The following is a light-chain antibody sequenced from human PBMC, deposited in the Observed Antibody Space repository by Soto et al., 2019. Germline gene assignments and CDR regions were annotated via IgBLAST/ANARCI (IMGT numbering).Light chain of an antibody. CDR1: QSISTY. V-gene: IGKV1-39*01. CDR2: SVS. Sequence: DIQMTQSPSSLSASVGDRITITCRASQSISTYLNWYQQKPGKAPKVLIYSVSSLQSGVPPRFSGSGSGTEFTLTISSLQPEDFATYYCQQSYTSPRTFGQGTRMEIK. CDR3: QQSYTSPRT. J-gene: IGKJ1*01.